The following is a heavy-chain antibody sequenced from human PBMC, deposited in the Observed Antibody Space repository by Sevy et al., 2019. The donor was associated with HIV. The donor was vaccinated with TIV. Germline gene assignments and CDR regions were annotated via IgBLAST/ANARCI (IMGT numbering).Heavy chain of an antibody. CDR1: GFPFSNYA. Sequence: GGSLRLSCAASGFPFSNYAMSWIRQAPGKGLEWVAVISYDGSNKYYADSVKGRFTISRDNSKNTLYLQMNSLRAEDTAVYYCARDQHDYGGNLRTGWFDPWGQGTLVTVSS. D-gene: IGHD4-17*01. CDR3: ARDQHDYGGNLRTGWFDP. J-gene: IGHJ5*02. V-gene: IGHV3-30-3*01. CDR2: ISYDGSNK.